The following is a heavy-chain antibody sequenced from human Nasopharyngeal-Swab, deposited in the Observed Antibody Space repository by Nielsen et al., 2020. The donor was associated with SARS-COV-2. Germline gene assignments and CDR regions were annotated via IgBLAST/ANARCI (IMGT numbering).Heavy chain of an antibody. J-gene: IGHJ4*02. D-gene: IGHD3-22*01. CDR2: IKQDGSEK. Sequence: LSLTCAASGFTFSSYWMSWVRQAPGKGLEWVANIKQDGSEKYYVDSVKGRFTISRDNAKNSLYLQMNSLRAEDTAVYYCARVKDSSGYYYDPPGYYFDYWGQGTLVTVSS. V-gene: IGHV3-7*01. CDR3: ARVKDSSGYYYDPPGYYFDY. CDR1: GFTFSSYW.